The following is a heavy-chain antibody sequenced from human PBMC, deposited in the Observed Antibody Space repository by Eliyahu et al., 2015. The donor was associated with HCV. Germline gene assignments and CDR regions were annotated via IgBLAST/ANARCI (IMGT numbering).Heavy chain of an antibody. CDR1: GGSFSGYY. D-gene: IGHD3-9*01. Sequence: QVQLQQWGAGLLKPSETLSLXCAVYGGSFSGYYWGWIRQPPGKGLEWIGEINHSGSTNYNPSLKSRVTISVDTSKNQFSLKLSSVTAADTAVYYCARLLRYSAGWFDPWGQGTLVTVSS. CDR3: ARLLRYSAGWFDP. CDR2: INHSGST. V-gene: IGHV4-34*01. J-gene: IGHJ5*02.